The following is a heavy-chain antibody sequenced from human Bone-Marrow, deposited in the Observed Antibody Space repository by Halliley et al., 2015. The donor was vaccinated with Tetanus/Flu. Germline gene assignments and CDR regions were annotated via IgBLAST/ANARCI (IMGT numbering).Heavy chain of an antibody. V-gene: IGHV3-7*03. Sequence: GVGGVANIKQDGREKYYVASVKGRFTIPRDNAKTPLYLQMNSLRTEDTAVYYCASQSSVGTTAYWGQGTLVTVSS. D-gene: IGHD1-26*01. CDR2: IKQDGREK. J-gene: IGHJ4*02. CDR3: ASQSSVGTTAY.